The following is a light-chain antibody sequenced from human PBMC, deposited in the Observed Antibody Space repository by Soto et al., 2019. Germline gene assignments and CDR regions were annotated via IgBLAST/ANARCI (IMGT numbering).Light chain of an antibody. CDR3: QQYNSYSWT. Sequence: DIQITQSPSTLSASVGDRVTITCRASQRISSWLAWYQQKPGKAPNLLIYDASTLESGVPSRFSGSRSGTEFTLTISSLQPDDFATYYCQQYNSYSWTFGQGTKVDIK. CDR1: QRISSW. J-gene: IGKJ1*01. V-gene: IGKV1-5*01. CDR2: DAS.